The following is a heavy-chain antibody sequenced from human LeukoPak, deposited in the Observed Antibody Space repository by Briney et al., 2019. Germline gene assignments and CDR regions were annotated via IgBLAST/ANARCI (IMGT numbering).Heavy chain of an antibody. Sequence: GGSLRLSCAASGFTFSSYAMSWVRQAPGKGLEWVSAISGSGGSTYYADSVKGRFTISRDNSKNTLYLQMNSLRAEDTAVYYCARDLPPTLAAAGIYYYGMDVWGQGTTVTVSS. CDR3: ARDLPPTLAAAGIYYYGMDV. CDR1: GFTFSSYA. CDR2: ISGSGGST. D-gene: IGHD6-13*01. J-gene: IGHJ6*02. V-gene: IGHV3-23*01.